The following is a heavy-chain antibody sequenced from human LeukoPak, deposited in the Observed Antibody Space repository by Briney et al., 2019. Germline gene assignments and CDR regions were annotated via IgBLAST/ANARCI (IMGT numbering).Heavy chain of an antibody. Sequence: SSETLSLTCTVSGGSISSTSYYWGWIRQPPGKGLEWIGNIYYSGSTYYSPSLNSRLTMSVDTSRNHFSLKLSSVTAADTAVYYCARHSYSSGWHAHFDYWGQGTVVAVSS. CDR2: IYYSGST. D-gene: IGHD6-19*01. CDR1: GGSISSTSYY. V-gene: IGHV4-39*01. CDR3: ARHSYSSGWHAHFDY. J-gene: IGHJ4*02.